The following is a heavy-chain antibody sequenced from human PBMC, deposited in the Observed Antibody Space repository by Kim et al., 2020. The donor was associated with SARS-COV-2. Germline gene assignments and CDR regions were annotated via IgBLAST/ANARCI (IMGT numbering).Heavy chain of an antibody. V-gene: IGHV4-30-4*01. CDR1: GGSISSGDSY. Sequence: SETLSLTCTVSGGSISSGDSYWIWIRQPPGKGLEWIGYIYYSGCTYYNPSLKSRVTMSVDTSKNQFSLRLSSVTAADAAVYYCARDQSLVGGTVDAFDVWGQGTMVTVSP. D-gene: IGHD1-26*01. J-gene: IGHJ3*01. CDR2: IYYSGCT. CDR3: ARDQSLVGGTVDAFDV.